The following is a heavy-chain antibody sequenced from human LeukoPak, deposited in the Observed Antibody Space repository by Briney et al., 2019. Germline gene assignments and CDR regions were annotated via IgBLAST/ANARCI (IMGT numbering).Heavy chain of an antibody. V-gene: IGHV4-59*01. CDR3: ARGIWEMAAITGYFDL. CDR1: GASISSYY. J-gene: IGHJ2*01. D-gene: IGHD5-24*01. CDR2: FYYGGST. Sequence: SETLSLTCTVSGASISSYYWSWIRQPPGKGLEWIAYFYYGGSTTYNPSLKSRITISVDTSKNQFSLRLSSVTAADTAVYYCARGIWEMAAITGYFDLWGRGTLVTVSS.